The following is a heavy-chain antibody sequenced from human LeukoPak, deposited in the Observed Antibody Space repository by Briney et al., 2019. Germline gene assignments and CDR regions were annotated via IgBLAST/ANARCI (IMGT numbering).Heavy chain of an antibody. CDR3: ARGLYCSGGSCRFEY. Sequence: GESLQSSCEGSGYSFTSCWIGWMRQMPGKGLEWMGIIYPGDSDIRYSPSFQGQVTISADKSITTAYLQWSSLKASDTAIYYCARGLYCSGGSCRFEYWGQGTLVTASS. J-gene: IGHJ4*02. V-gene: IGHV5-51*01. D-gene: IGHD2-15*01. CDR2: IYPGDSDI. CDR1: GYSFTSCW.